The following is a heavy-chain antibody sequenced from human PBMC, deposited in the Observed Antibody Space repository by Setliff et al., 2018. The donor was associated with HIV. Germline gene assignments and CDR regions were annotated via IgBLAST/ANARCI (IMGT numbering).Heavy chain of an antibody. J-gene: IGHJ4*02. Sequence: GASVKVSCKASGYTFTSYYMHWVRQAPGQGLEWMEIINPSGGSTSYAQKFQGRVTMTRDTSTSTVYMELSSLRSEDTAVYYCARVEYYYDSSGYYYDYWGQGTLVTVSS. CDR1: GYTFTSYY. D-gene: IGHD3-22*01. CDR2: INPSGGST. CDR3: ARVEYYYDSSGYYYDY. V-gene: IGHV1-46*01.